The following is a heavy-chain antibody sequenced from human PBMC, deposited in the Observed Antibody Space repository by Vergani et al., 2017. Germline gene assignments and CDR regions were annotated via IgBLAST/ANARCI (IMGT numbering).Heavy chain of an antibody. CDR2: ISWNSGSI. CDR1: GFTFDDYA. V-gene: IGHV3-9*01. J-gene: IGHJ4*02. CDR3: AKDRSGSYYGDFDY. Sequence: EVQLVESGGGLVQPGRSLRLSCAASGFTFDDYAMHWVRQAPGKGLEWVSGISWNSGSIGYAAAVKGRFTTCRDNAKNSLYLQMNSLRAEDTALYYCAKDRSGSYYGDFDYWGQGTLVTVSS. D-gene: IGHD1-26*01.